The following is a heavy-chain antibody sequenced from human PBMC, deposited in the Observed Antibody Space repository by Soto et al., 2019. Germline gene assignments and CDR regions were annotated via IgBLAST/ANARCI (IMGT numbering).Heavy chain of an antibody. CDR3: ARGIGVVVIRRYYGMDV. J-gene: IGHJ6*02. V-gene: IGHV4-30-4*01. D-gene: IGHD3-22*01. CDR2: IYYSGST. Sequence: SETLSLTCTVSGGSISSGDYYWSWIRQPPGKGLEWIGYIYYSGSTYYNPSLKSRVTISVDTSKNQFSLKLSSVTAADTAVYYCARGIGVVVIRRYYGMDVWGQGTTVTVSS. CDR1: GGSISSGDYY.